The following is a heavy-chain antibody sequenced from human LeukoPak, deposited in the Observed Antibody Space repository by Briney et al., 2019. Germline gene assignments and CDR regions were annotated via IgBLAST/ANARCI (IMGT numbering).Heavy chain of an antibody. CDR2: INPNSGDT. Sequence: ASVKVSCKASGYTFTDYYMHWVRQAPGQGLGWMGWINPNSGDTNYAQKFQGRVTMTRDTSISTAYMDLSGLRSDDTAVYYCARNSAYYSSSDYWGQGTLVTVSS. V-gene: IGHV1-2*02. CDR1: GYTFTDYY. J-gene: IGHJ4*02. CDR3: ARNSAYYSSSDY. D-gene: IGHD3-22*01.